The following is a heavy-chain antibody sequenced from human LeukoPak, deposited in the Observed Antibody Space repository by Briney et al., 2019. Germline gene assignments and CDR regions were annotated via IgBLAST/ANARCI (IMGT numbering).Heavy chain of an antibody. D-gene: IGHD2-15*01. V-gene: IGHV3-23*01. CDR1: GFTFSSYA. CDR2: ISGSGGST. Sequence: GGSLRLSCAASGFTFSSYAMSWVRQAPWKGLEWVSAISGSGGSTYYADSVKGRFTISRDNSKNTLYLQMNSLRAEDTAVYYCARKGGPYCSGGSCYSTPSDYWGQGTLVTVSS. J-gene: IGHJ4*02. CDR3: ARKGGPYCSGGSCYSTPSDY.